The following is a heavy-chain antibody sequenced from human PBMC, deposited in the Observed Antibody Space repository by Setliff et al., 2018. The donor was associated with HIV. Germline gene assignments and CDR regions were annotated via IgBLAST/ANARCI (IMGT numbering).Heavy chain of an antibody. J-gene: IGHJ4*02. Sequence: SETLSLTCTVSGGSISSHYWSWIRQPPGKGLEWIGYIYSTGSTNYNPSLKSRVTISVDTSKNQFSLQLSSVTAADTAVYYCARDLRTRGYGPYYFDYWGQGTLVTVSS. CDR1: GGSISSHY. D-gene: IGHD5-12*01. V-gene: IGHV4-59*11. CDR2: IYSTGST. CDR3: ARDLRTRGYGPYYFDY.